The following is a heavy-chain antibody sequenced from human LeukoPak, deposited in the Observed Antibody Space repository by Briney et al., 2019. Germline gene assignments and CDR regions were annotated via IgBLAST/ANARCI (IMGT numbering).Heavy chain of an antibody. CDR3: ARGRDSFDWFSVPLAFDI. J-gene: IGHJ3*02. V-gene: IGHV1-18*04. D-gene: IGHD3-9*01. CDR2: ISAYNGNT. Sequence: PRASVKVSCKASGYTFTGYYMHWVRQAPGQGLEWMGWISAYNGNTNYAQKLQGRVTMTTDTSTSTAYMELRSLRSDDTAVYYCARGRDSFDWFSVPLAFDIWGQGTMVTVSS. CDR1: GYTFTGYY.